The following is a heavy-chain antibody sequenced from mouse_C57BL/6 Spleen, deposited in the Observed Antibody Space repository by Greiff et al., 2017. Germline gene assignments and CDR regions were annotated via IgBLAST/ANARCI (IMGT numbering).Heavy chain of an antibody. V-gene: IGHV1-4*01. CDR3: ARGDYDWYFDV. CDR2: INPSSGYT. J-gene: IGHJ1*03. CDR1: GYTFTSYT. D-gene: IGHD2-4*01. Sequence: QVQLQPSGAELARPGASVKMSCKASGYTFTSYTMHWVKQRPGQGLEWIGYINPSSGYTKYNQKFKDKATLTADKSSSTAYMQLGSLTSEDSAVYYCARGDYDWYFDVWGTGTTVTVSS.